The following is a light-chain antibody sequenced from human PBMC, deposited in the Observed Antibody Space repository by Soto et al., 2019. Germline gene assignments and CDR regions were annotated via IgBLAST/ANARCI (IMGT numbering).Light chain of an antibody. CDR3: SSYTSSSTYVV. Sequence: QSALTQPASVSGSPGQSITISCTGTSSDVGGYNYVSWYQQHPGKAPKLMIYDVSNRPSGVSNRFSGSKSGNTASLTISGLRAEDEADDYCSSYTSSSTYVVFGGGTKLTVL. CDR1: SSDVGGYNY. V-gene: IGLV2-14*01. J-gene: IGLJ2*01. CDR2: DVS.